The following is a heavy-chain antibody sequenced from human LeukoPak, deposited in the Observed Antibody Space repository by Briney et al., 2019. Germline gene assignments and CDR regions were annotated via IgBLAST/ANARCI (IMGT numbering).Heavy chain of an antibody. Sequence: GGSLRLSCAASGFTFSSYWMSWVRQAPGKGLEWVANIKQDGSEKYYVDSVKGRFTISRDNAKNSLYLQMNSLRAEDTAVYYCARDGGGWNYDFWSGFSREDYWGQGTLVTVSS. CDR3: ARDGGGWNYDFWSGFSREDY. V-gene: IGHV3-7*01. CDR1: GFTFSSYW. J-gene: IGHJ4*02. CDR2: IKQDGSEK. D-gene: IGHD3-3*01.